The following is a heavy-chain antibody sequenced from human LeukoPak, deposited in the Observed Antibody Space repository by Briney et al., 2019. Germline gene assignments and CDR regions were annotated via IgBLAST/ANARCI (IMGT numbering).Heavy chain of an antibody. J-gene: IGHJ3*02. CDR2: ISSSSSTI. Sequence: GGSLRLSCAASGLTFSSYSMNWVRQAPGKGLECVSYISSSSSTIYYADSVKGRFTISRDNAKNSLYLQMNSLRAEDTAVYYCAKARRNRVPDAFDIWGQGTMVTVSS. D-gene: IGHD2/OR15-2a*01. CDR3: AKARRNRVPDAFDI. CDR1: GLTFSSYS. V-gene: IGHV3-48*01.